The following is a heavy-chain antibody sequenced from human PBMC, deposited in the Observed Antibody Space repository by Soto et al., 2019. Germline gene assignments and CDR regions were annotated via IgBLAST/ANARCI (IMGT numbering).Heavy chain of an antibody. CDR2: TSAYSGST. V-gene: IGHV1-18*01. CDR1: GYTLSIYG. Sequence: QVQLVQSGAEVKKPGASVMVSCKASGYTLSIYGITWLRQAPGHGLEWMGWTSAYSGSTDYAQKFQRRVTLTTDTATTTVYIELRNLRSDDTAVYYGARNGGSSSPLDYLGQGTLVTVSS. CDR3: ARNGGSSSPLDY. J-gene: IGHJ4*02. D-gene: IGHD6-6*01.